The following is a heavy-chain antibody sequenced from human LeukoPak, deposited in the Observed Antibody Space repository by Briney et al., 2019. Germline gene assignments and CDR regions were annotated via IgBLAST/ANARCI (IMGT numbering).Heavy chain of an antibody. Sequence: PGGSLRLSCAASGFTVSDNYMSWVRQAPGKRLEWVSVLYSGGTTYYADPVKGRFTISRDNSKNTLYLQMSSLRAEDTAVYYCVRDRWPGLGDFWGQGTTVTVSS. CDR1: GFTVSDNY. D-gene: IGHD6-19*01. CDR2: LYSGGTT. V-gene: IGHV3-66*01. J-gene: IGHJ6*02. CDR3: VRDRWPGLGDF.